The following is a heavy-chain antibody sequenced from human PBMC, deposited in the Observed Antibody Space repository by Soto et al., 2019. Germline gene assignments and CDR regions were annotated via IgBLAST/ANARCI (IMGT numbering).Heavy chain of an antibody. Sequence: PSETLSLTCAVSGGSISSGGYSWSWIRQPPGKGLEWIGYIYHSGSTYYNPSLKSRVTISVDRSKNQFSLKLSSVTAADTAVYYCARDGMGATRRRYFDYWGQGTLVTVS. J-gene: IGHJ4*02. CDR3: ARDGMGATRRRYFDY. D-gene: IGHD1-26*01. CDR1: GGSISSGGYS. CDR2: IYHSGST. V-gene: IGHV4-30-2*01.